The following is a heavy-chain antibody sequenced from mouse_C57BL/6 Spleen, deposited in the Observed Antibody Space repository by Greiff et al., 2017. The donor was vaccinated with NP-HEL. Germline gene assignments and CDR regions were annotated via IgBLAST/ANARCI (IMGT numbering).Heavy chain of an antibody. D-gene: IGHD2-4*01. J-gene: IGHJ1*03. CDR3: ARRYYDYDWYFDV. CDR2: INPSSGYT. V-gene: IGHV1-7*01. CDR1: GYTFTSYW. Sequence: QVQLQQSGAELAKPGASVKLSCKASGYTFTSYWMHWVKQRPGQGLEWIGYINPSSGYTKYNQKFKDKATLTADKSSSTAYMQLSSLTYEDSAVYHCARRYYDYDWYFDVWGTGTTVTVSS.